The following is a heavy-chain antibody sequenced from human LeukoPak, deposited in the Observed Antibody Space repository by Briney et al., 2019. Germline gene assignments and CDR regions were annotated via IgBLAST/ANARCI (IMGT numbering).Heavy chain of an antibody. CDR3: ARPGGPSWNDAFDI. D-gene: IGHD2-2*01. Sequence: SVKVSCKASGGTFSSYAISWVRQAPGQGVEWMGGIIPIFGTANYAQKFQGRVTITADESTSTAYMELSSLRSEDTAVYYCARPGGPSWNDAFDIWGQGTMVTVSS. J-gene: IGHJ3*02. V-gene: IGHV1-69*13. CDR1: GGTFSSYA. CDR2: IIPIFGTA.